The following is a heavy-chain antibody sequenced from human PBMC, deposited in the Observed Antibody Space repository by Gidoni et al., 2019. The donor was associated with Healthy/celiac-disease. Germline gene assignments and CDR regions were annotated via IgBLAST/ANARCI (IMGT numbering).Heavy chain of an antibody. V-gene: IGHV3-48*01. CDR2: ISSSSSTI. D-gene: IGHD3-10*01. J-gene: IGHJ4*02. CDR3: ARDRGAMVRGVEPFDY. CDR1: GFTFSSYS. Sequence: EVQLVESGGGLVQPGVSLRLSCAASGFTFSSYSMNWVRQAPGKGLEWVSYISSSSSTIYYADSVKGRFTISRDNAKNSLYLQMNSLRAEDTAVYYCARDRGAMVRGVEPFDYWGQGTLVTVSS.